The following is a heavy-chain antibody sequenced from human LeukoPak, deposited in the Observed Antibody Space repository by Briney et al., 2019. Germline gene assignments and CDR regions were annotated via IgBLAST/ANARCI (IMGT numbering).Heavy chain of an antibody. Sequence: GGSLRLSCAAAGFTFSTYWMHWVRQVPGKGLVWVSRINSDGRITSYADSVKGRFTISRDNAKNTLYLQMNSLRAEDTAVYSCARVGVPQYAFDIWGQGTWVTVSS. V-gene: IGHV3-74*01. CDR2: INSDGRIT. CDR3: ARVGVPQYAFDI. J-gene: IGHJ3*02. D-gene: IGHD2-2*01. CDR1: GFTFSTYW.